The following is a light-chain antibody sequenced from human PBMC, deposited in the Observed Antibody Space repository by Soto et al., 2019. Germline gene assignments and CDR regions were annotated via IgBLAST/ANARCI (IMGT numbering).Light chain of an antibody. J-gene: IGKJ2*01. V-gene: IGKV3-11*01. CDR3: QQRSNWPHT. CDR1: QSVSSSY. Sequence: EIVLTQSPGTLSLSPGERATLSCRASQSVSSSYLAWYQQKPGQAPRLLIYDASNRATGIPARFGGSGSGTDFTLTISSLEPEDFAVYYCQQRSNWPHTFGQGTKLEIK. CDR2: DAS.